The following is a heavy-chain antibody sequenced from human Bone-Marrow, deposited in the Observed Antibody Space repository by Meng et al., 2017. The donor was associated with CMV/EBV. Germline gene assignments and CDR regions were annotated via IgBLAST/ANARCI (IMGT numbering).Heavy chain of an antibody. V-gene: IGHV3-21*01. Sequence: GGSLRLSCAASGFTFSSYSMNWVRQAPGKGLEWVSSISSSSSYIYYADSVKGRFTISRDNAKNSLYLQMNSLRAEDTAVYYCARDCWVGGTFYDYYYGMDVWGQGTTVTVSS. CDR3: ARDCWVGGTFYDYYYGMDV. CDR2: ISSSSSYI. CDR1: GFTFSSYS. D-gene: IGHD2/OR15-2a*01. J-gene: IGHJ6*02.